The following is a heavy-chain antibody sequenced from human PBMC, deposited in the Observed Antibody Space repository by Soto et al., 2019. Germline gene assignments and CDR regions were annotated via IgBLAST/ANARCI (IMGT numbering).Heavy chain of an antibody. J-gene: IGHJ5*02. CDR2: LSTDGSTP. CDR3: AKSYDLWSPYLSFGDQRDP. CDR1: GFIFGSYA. Sequence: PGGSLRLSCAASGFIFGSYAMNWVRQVPGKGPEWVAVLSTDGSTPYYADSVRGRFTISRDNSKNTLFLQTNSLRPEDTAIYFCAKSYDLWSPYLSFGDQRDPWGQGTLVTVSS. D-gene: IGHD3-3*01. V-gene: IGHV3-30*16.